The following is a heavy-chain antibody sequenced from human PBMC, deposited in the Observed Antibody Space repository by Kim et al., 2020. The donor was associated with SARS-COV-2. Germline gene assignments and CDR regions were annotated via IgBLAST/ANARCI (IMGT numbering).Heavy chain of an antibody. CDR1: GYTFTGYY. D-gene: IGHD1-7*01. J-gene: IGHJ4*02. CDR2: INPNSGGT. Sequence: ASVKVSCKASGYTFTGYYMHWVRQAPGQGLEWMGRINPNSGGTNYAQKFQGRVTMTRDTSISTAYMELSRLRSDDTAVYYCARGNYVSFINFDYWGQGTLVTVSS. CDR3: ARGNYVSFINFDY. V-gene: IGHV1-2*06.